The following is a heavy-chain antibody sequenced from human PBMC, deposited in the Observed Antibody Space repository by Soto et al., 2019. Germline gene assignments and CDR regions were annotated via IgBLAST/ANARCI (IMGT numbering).Heavy chain of an antibody. Sequence: SETLSLTCVVSGGSVTSGSHSWSWIRQAPGKGLEWVGSIYQSKSAYYNPSLRSRVAISVDRSNNQVSLRMTSVTAADTAIYYCARGDTRLGELSHDYWGQGTLVIVSS. CDR2: IYQSKSA. CDR3: ARGDTRLGELSHDY. J-gene: IGHJ4*02. CDR1: GGSVTSGSHS. V-gene: IGHV4-30-2*01. D-gene: IGHD3-16*02.